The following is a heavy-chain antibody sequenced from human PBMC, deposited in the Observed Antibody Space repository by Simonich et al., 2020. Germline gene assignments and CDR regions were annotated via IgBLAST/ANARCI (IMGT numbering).Heavy chain of an antibody. CDR3: ARPLGIVWAFDI. CDR1: GGSFSGYY. J-gene: IGHJ3*02. D-gene: IGHD3-16*01. CDR2: INHSVST. Sequence: QVQLQQWGAGLLKPSETLSLTCAVYGGSFSGYYWSWIRQPPGKGLEWIGEINHSVSTNSNPSLKSRVTISVDTSKNQFSLKLSSVTAADTAVYYCARPLGIVWAFDIWGQGTMVTVSS. V-gene: IGHV4-34*01.